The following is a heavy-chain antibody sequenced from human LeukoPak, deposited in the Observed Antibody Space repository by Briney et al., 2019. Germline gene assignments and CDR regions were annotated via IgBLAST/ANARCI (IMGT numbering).Heavy chain of an antibody. Sequence: PGGSLRLSCAASGFTVSSNYMSWVRQAPGKGLEWVSVIYSGDSTYYADSVKGRFTTSRDNSKNTLYLQMNSLRAEDTAVYYCARASDYGNAFDIWGQGTMVTVSS. D-gene: IGHD4-17*01. J-gene: IGHJ3*02. CDR1: GFTVSSNY. CDR2: IYSGDST. CDR3: ARASDYGNAFDI. V-gene: IGHV3-53*01.